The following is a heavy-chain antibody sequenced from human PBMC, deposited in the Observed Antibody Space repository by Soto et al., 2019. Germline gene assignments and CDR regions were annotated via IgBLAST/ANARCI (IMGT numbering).Heavy chain of an antibody. J-gene: IGHJ4*02. CDR3: ARHTSDRYGSDY. CDR2: IYAGDSET. V-gene: IGHV5-51*01. Sequence: GESLKISGEGSGYSFIIYCIGWVRQMPGKGLELMGIIYAGDSETRYNPSFQGQVTISVDKSISTAYLQWSSLKDSDSAIYYCARHTSDRYGSDYWGQGTLVTVS. CDR1: GYSFIIYC. D-gene: IGHD5-18*01.